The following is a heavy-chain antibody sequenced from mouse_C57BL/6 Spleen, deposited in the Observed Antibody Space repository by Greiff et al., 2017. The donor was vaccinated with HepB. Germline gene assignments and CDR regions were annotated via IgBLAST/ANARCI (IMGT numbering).Heavy chain of an antibody. J-gene: IGHJ4*01. D-gene: IGHD1-1*01. CDR1: GFTFTAYY. Sequence: DVQLVESGGGLVQPGGSLSLSCAASGFTFTAYYMSWVRQPPGKALEWLGFIRNKANGYTTEYSASVKGRFTISRDNSQSILYLQMNALRAEDSATYYCARYVYYYGSSYGAMDYWGQGTSVTVSS. V-gene: IGHV7-3*01. CDR3: ARYVYYYGSSYGAMDY. CDR2: IRNKANGYTT.